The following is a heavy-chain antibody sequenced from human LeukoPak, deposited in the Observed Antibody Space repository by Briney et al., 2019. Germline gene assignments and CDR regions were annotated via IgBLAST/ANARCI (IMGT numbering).Heavy chain of an antibody. D-gene: IGHD2-15*01. CDR1: GFTFSSYS. CDR2: ISSSSSYI. CDR3: ARDRGYCSGGSCYSGEYYYGMDV. Sequence: GGSLRLSCAASGFTFSSYSMNWVRQAPGKGLEWVSSISSSSSYIYYADSVKGRFTISRDNAKNSLYLQMNSLRAEDTAVYYCARDRGYCSGGSCYSGEYYYGMDVWGQGTTVTVSS. J-gene: IGHJ6*02. V-gene: IGHV3-21*01.